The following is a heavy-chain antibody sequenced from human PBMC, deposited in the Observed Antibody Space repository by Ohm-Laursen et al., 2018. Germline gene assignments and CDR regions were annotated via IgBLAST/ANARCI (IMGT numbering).Heavy chain of an antibody. J-gene: IGHJ4*02. CDR2: ISSSGSTI. CDR3: ANSWRLLLEDY. CDR1: GFTFSDYY. D-gene: IGHD2-21*02. Sequence: SLRLSCTASGFTFSDYYMSWIRQAPGKGLEWVSYISSSGSTIYYADSVKGRFTISRDNAKNSLYLQMNSLRAEDTAVYYCANSWRLLLEDYWGQGTLGTVAS. V-gene: IGHV3-11*01.